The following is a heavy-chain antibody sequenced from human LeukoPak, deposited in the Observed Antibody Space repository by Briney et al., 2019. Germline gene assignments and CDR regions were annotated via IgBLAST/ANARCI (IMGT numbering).Heavy chain of an antibody. CDR2: ISGSGSTV. V-gene: IGHV3-11*01. J-gene: IGHJ5*01. Sequence: GGSLRLSCAASGFTFSDYYMRWLRQAPGKGVEWGSYISGSGSTVYYAASVRGRFTISRHNAKNSLFLQMNSLRAEDTAVYYCARDRGNSDPGDWFDSWGQGTLVTVSS. CDR3: ARDRGNSDPGDWFDS. D-gene: IGHD4-23*01. CDR1: GFTFSDYY.